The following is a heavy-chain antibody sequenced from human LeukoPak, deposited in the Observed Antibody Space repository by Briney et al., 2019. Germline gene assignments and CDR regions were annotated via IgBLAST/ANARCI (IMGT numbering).Heavy chain of an antibody. V-gene: IGHV1-2*02. D-gene: IGHD6-13*01. CDR2: INPNSGGT. Sequence: ASVKVSCKASGYTFTGYYMHWVRQAPGQGLEWMGWINPNSGGTNYAQKFQGRVTMTRDTSISTAYMELSRLRSDDTAVDYCARDERAAPYYYHYMDVWGKGTTVTVSS. J-gene: IGHJ6*03. CDR3: ARDERAAPYYYHYMDV. CDR1: GYTFTGYY.